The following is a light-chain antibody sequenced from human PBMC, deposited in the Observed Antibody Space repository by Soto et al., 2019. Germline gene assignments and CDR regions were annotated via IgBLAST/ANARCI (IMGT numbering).Light chain of an antibody. CDR1: QSVSRK. CDR3: QQYANPPNT. Sequence: DILITHSPATLSVSPGAGATLSCRASQSVSRKLAWYQQPRCQAPRLLSYGTSTRATGVPARFFGSGSRTDFTLTINRLEPEDFAVYYCQQYANPPNTFGQGTRLEIK. J-gene: IGKJ5*01. V-gene: IGKV3-15*01. CDR2: GTS.